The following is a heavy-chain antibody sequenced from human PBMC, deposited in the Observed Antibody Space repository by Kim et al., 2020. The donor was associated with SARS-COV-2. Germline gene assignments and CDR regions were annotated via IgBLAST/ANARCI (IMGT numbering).Heavy chain of an antibody. CDR2: T. CDR3: ARGSGSWYYPV. V-gene: IGHV1-3*01. Sequence: TKYSKKFQGRVTIIRDTSANTAYMDLSSLTSEDTAIYYCARGSGSWYYPVWGQGTLVTVSS. D-gene: IGHD3-10*01. J-gene: IGHJ4*02.